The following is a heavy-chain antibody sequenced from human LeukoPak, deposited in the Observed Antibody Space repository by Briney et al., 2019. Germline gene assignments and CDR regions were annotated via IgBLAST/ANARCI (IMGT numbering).Heavy chain of an antibody. D-gene: IGHD3-3*01. Sequence: SVKVSCKASGGTFSSHAISWVRQAPGQGLEWMGGIIPILGTANYAQKFQGRVTITTDESTSTAYMELSSLRSEDTAVYYCASGVRADDFWSGYADGPIREAFDIWGQGTMVTVSS. CDR2: IIPILGTA. CDR3: ASGVRADDFWSGYADGPIREAFDI. V-gene: IGHV1-69*05. CDR1: GGTFSSHA. J-gene: IGHJ3*02.